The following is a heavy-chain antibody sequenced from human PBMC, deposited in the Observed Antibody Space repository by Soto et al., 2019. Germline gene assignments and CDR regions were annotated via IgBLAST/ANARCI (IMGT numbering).Heavy chain of an antibody. D-gene: IGHD3-22*01. Sequence: GGSLRLSCAASGFTFSSYAMHWVRQAPGKGLEWVAVISYDGSNKYYADSVKGRFTISRDNSKNTLYLQMNSLRAEDTAVYYCARDRVTMIVVVMGYYYGMDVWGQGTTVTVSS. CDR1: GFTFSSYA. V-gene: IGHV3-30-3*01. J-gene: IGHJ6*02. CDR2: ISYDGSNK. CDR3: ARDRVTMIVVVMGYYYGMDV.